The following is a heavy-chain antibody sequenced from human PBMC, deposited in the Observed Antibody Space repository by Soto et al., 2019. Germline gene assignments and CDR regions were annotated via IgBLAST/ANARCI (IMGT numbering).Heavy chain of an antibody. Sequence: GESLKISCAGSGFPFSSYAMSWVRQAPEKGLEWVSALSDSGVSPYYADSVKGRFTISRDNSKNTLYLQMDSLRVEDTALYYCAKMTSDSYGRNHGMDVWGQGTTVTVSS. J-gene: IGHJ6*02. CDR1: GFPFSSYA. V-gene: IGHV3-23*01. CDR3: AKMTSDSYGRNHGMDV. CDR2: LSDSGVSP. D-gene: IGHD5-18*01.